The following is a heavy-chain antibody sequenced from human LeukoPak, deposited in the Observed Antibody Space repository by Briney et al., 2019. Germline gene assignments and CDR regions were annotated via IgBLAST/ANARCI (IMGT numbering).Heavy chain of an antibody. J-gene: IGHJ6*04. V-gene: IGHV4-61*09. D-gene: IGHD4-17*01. Sequence: PSETLSLTCTVSGDSLTSGSRYWSWVRQPAGKGLEWIGHFYSSTRTTYNPSLESRVTISGDTAKNQFSLKLDSVTAADTAVYFCARCMSELDYGDYAYYYHMDVWGKGTTVTVSS. CDR3: ARCMSELDYGDYAYYYHMDV. CDR1: GDSLTSGSRY. CDR2: FYSSTRT.